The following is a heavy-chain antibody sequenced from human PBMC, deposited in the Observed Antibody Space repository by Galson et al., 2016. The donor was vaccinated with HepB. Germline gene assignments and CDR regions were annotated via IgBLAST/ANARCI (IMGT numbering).Heavy chain of an antibody. CDR1: GFTFSNYA. D-gene: IGHD3/OR15-3a*01. J-gene: IGHJ2*01. CDR3: AQRLWTGCRGWSFDL. CDR2: ISGSAGGT. Sequence: SLRLSCAASGFTFSNYAMTWVRQAPGKGLEWVSAISGSAGGTYYTDSVKGRVTISRDNSKNTLYLQMRSRRADDTAVYNCAQRLWTGCRGWSFDLWGRGTLVIVSS. V-gene: IGHV3-23*01.